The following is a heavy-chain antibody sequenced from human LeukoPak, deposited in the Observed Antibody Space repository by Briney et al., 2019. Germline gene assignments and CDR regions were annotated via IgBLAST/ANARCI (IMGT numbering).Heavy chain of an antibody. D-gene: IGHD6-13*01. J-gene: IGHJ4*02. CDR2: FDPEDGET. Sequence: ASVKVSCKVSGYTLTALSMNWVRQAPGKGLEWRGGFDPEDGETIYAQKFQGRVTMTEDTSTDTAYMELSSLRSEDTAVYYCAKSASGPSAGYTSSWSHTRRSAYSGQGNLGSVSS. CDR1: GYTLTALS. V-gene: IGHV1-24*01. CDR3: AKSASGPSAGYTSSWSHTRRSAY.